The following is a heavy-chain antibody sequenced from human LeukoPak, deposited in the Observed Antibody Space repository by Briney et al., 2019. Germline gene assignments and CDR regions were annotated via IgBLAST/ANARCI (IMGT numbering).Heavy chain of an antibody. CDR2: ISSSGSTI. CDR3: AKDSGAWELGPTDI. CDR1: GFTFSDYY. J-gene: IGHJ3*02. D-gene: IGHD1-26*01. Sequence: GGSLRLSCAASGFTFSDYYMSWIRQAPGKGLEWVSYISSSGSTIYYADSVKGRFTISRDNAKNSLYLQMNSLRAEDTAVYYCAKDSGAWELGPTDIWGQGTMVTVSS. V-gene: IGHV3-11*01.